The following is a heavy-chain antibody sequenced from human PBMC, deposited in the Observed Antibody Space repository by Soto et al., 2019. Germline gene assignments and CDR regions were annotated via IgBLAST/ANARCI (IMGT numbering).Heavy chain of an antibody. CDR2: IIPILGIA. V-gene: IGHV1-69*04. Sequence: SVKVSCKASGGTFSSYTISWVRQAPGQGLEWMGRIIPILGIANYAQKFQGRVTITADKSTSTAYMELSSLRSEDTAVYYCARDHLPGYYYDSSGYFSLDYWGQG. J-gene: IGHJ4*02. D-gene: IGHD3-22*01. CDR1: GGTFSSYT. CDR3: ARDHLPGYYYDSSGYFSLDY.